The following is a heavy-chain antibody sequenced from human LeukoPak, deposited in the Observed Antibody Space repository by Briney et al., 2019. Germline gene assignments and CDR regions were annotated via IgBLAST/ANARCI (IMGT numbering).Heavy chain of an antibody. CDR1: GGSFSGYY. D-gene: IGHD3-22*01. CDR2: INHSGST. CDR3: ARVVVIGFDY. J-gene: IGHJ4*02. Sequence: SETLSLTCAVYGGSFSGYYWSWIRQPPGKGLEWIGGINHSGSTNYNPSLKSRVTISVDTSKNQFSRKLSSVTVAETAVYYCARVVVIGFDYWGQGTLVNVSS. V-gene: IGHV4-34*01.